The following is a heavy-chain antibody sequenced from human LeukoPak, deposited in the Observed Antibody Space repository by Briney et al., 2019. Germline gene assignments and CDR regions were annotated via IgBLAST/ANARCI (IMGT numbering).Heavy chain of an antibody. CDR2: INPNSGGT. CDR1: GYSFTRHY. Sequence: ASVKVSCRPSGYSFTRHYIHWMRQAPGQGLERMGWINPNSGGTNYAQKFQGRVTMTADTSISTAYMEVSSLNYDDTAIYYCARGTGSSWFDSWGQGTLVTVSS. CDR3: ARGTGSSWFDS. V-gene: IGHV1-2*02. J-gene: IGHJ5*01. D-gene: IGHD3/OR15-3a*01.